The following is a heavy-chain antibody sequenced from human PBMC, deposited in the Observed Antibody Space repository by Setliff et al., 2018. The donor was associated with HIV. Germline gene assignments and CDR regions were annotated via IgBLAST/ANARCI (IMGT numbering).Heavy chain of an antibody. Sequence: PGGSLRLSCEASGFTFSDYDFHWVRQAAGKGLEWVSAIGTGGDTYYVDSVKGRFTISRENARNSLYLQMNILRVGDTAVYYCARELNGHTSSHYYFGLDVWGQGTTVTVSS. CDR1: GFTFSDYD. J-gene: IGHJ6*02. V-gene: IGHV3-13*01. CDR3: ARELNGHTSSHYYFGLDV. CDR2: IGTGGDT. D-gene: IGHD6-6*01.